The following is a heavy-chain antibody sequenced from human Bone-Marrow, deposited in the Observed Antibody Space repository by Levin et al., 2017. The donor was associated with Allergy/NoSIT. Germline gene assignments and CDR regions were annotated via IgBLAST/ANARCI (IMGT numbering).Heavy chain of an antibody. CDR3: ARDRRTRENYQEYHYYYGMDV. CDR1: GGSVSSGSDY. CDR2: IHYSGIT. J-gene: IGHJ6*02. Sequence: SETLSLTCTISGGSVSSGSDYWSWIRQPPGKGLEWIGIIHYSGITYYNPSLKSRVTISLHTSKNQFSLRLSSVTAADTAVYYCARDRRTRENYQEYHYYYGMDVWGQGTTVTVSS. V-gene: IGHV4-61*01. D-gene: IGHD1-7*01.